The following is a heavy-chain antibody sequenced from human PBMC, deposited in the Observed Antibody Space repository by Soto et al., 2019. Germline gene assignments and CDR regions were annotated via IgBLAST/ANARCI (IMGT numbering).Heavy chain of an antibody. D-gene: IGHD2-8*01. CDR2: IKSDADGGAI. CDR1: GFTFSNAW. Sequence: EVQLVESGGGLVKPGGSLRLSCAGSGFTFSNAWMSLVRRAPGKGLEWVGRIKSDADGGAIDYAALVKGRFTISRDDSKNTLFLQMNNLRAEDTAVYSCTTTKGRLEPPTNDFWGQGTPVIVSS. CDR3: TTTKGRLEPPTNDF. J-gene: IGHJ4*02. V-gene: IGHV3-15*01.